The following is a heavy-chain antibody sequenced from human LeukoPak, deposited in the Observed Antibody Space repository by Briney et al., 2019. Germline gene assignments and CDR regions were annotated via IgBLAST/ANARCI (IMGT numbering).Heavy chain of an antibody. CDR3: ARDPAIAAAGRNYNWFDP. D-gene: IGHD6-13*01. CDR1: GYTFTGYY. Sequence: ASVKVSCKASGYTFTGYYMHWVRQAPGQGLEWMGWINPNSGGTNYAQKFQGRVTTTRDTSISTAYMELSRLRSDDTAVYYCARDPAIAAAGRNYNWFDPWGQGTLVTVSS. V-gene: IGHV1-2*02. CDR2: INPNSGGT. J-gene: IGHJ5*02.